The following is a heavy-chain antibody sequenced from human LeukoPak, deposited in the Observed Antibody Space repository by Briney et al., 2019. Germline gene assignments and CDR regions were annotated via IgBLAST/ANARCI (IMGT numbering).Heavy chain of an antibody. Sequence: PGGSLRLSCAASGFTFSSYGMHWVRQAPGKGLEWVAVIWYDGSNKYYADSVKGRFTISRDNSKNTLYLQMNSLRAEDTAVYYCARDPYNWNHLDYWGQGTLVTVSS. J-gene: IGHJ4*02. CDR3: ARDPYNWNHLDY. CDR1: GFTFSSYG. D-gene: IGHD1-14*01. V-gene: IGHV3-33*01. CDR2: IWYDGSNK.